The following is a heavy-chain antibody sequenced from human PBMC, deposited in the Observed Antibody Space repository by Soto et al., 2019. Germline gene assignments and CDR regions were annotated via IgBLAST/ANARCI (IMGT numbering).Heavy chain of an antibody. D-gene: IGHD3-22*01. CDR1: GGSISSYY. CDR2: IYTSGSP. CDR3: AGGYYYDLHAFDY. V-gene: IGHV4-4*07. Sequence: PXGTLSLTCTVSGGSISSYYWSWIRQPAGKGLEWIGRIYTSGSPNYNPSLESRVTMSVDTSKNQFSLKLSSVTAADTAVYYCAGGYYYDLHAFDYWGQGTLVTVSS. J-gene: IGHJ4*02.